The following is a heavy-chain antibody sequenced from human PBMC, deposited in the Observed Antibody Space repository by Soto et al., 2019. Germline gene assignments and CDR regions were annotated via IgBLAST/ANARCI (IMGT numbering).Heavy chain of an antibody. CDR1: GFTFSDYY. V-gene: IGHV3-11*06. CDR2: ISSSSSYT. Sequence: GGSLRLSCAASGFTFSDYYMSWIRQAPGKGLEWVSYISSSSSYTNYADSVKGRFTISRDNAKNSLYLQMNSLRAEDTAVYYCARDSIAAVYWFDPWGQGTLVTVSS. CDR3: ARDSIAAVYWFDP. J-gene: IGHJ5*02. D-gene: IGHD6-13*01.